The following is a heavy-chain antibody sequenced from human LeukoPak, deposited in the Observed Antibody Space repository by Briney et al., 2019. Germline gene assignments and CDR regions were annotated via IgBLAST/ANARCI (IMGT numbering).Heavy chain of an antibody. D-gene: IGHD6-13*01. V-gene: IGHV4-31*03. CDR2: IYYSGST. CDR1: GGSISSGGYF. Sequence: PSETLSLTCTVSGGSISSGGYFWSWIRQHPGKGLEWIGYIYYSGSTYYNPSPKSRVTISVDTSKNQFSLKLSSVTAADTAVYYCAREVKQRYSSSRGAFNIWGQGTMVTVSS. J-gene: IGHJ3*02. CDR3: AREVKQRYSSSRGAFNI.